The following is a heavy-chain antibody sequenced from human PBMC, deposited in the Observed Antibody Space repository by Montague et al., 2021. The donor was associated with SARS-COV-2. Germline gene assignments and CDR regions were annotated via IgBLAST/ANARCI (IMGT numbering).Heavy chain of an antibody. Sequence: SLRLSCAASGFTFTNYAMAWVRQAPGRGLEWVSTISGYGDATYYADSAKGRFTISRDNSGDTVYLQIDYVRGEDTAVYFCARGGRTNVWYEDWFDSWGQGTLVTVSS. J-gene: IGHJ5*01. CDR2: ISGYGDAT. CDR1: GFTFTNYA. CDR3: ARGGRTNVWYEDWFDS. D-gene: IGHD2-2*01. V-gene: IGHV3-23*01.